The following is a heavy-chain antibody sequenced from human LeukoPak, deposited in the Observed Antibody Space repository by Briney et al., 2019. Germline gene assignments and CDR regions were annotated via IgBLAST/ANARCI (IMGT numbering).Heavy chain of an antibody. V-gene: IGHV3-7*01. J-gene: IGHJ4*02. Sequence: SGGSLRLSCAASGFTFSSYWMSWVRQAPGKGLEWVANIKQDGSEKQYVDSVKGRFTISRDNVKNSLYLQMNSLRVEDTAVYYCAKASRGPGETYWGQGTLVTVSS. CDR2: IKQDGSEK. D-gene: IGHD3-10*01. CDR1: GFTFSSYW. CDR3: AKASRGPGETY.